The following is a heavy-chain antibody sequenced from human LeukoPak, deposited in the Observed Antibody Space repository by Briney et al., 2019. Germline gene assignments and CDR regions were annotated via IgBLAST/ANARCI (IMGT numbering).Heavy chain of an antibody. CDR3: AKDQGIVATLNDY. V-gene: IGHV3-30*18. Sequence: GGSLRLSCAASGFTFSSYGMHWVRQAPGKGLEWVAVISYDGSNKYYADSVKGRFTISKDNSKNTLYLQMNSLRAEDTAVYYCAKDQGIVATLNDYWGQGTLVTVSS. J-gene: IGHJ4*02. D-gene: IGHD5-12*01. CDR1: GFTFSSYG. CDR2: ISYDGSNK.